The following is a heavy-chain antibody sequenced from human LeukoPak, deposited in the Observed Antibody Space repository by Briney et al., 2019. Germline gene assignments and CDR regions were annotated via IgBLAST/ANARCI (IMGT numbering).Heavy chain of an antibody. V-gene: IGHV4-30-4*01. CDR3: ARGWDDYGDEYYFDY. CDR2: IYYSGST. Sequence: SETLSLTCTVSGGSISSGGYYWSWIRQPPGKGLEWIGYIYYSGSTYYNPSLKSRVTISVDTSKNQFSLKLSSVTAADTAVYYCARGWDDYGDEYYFDYWGQGTLVTVSS. CDR1: GGSISSGGYY. D-gene: IGHD4-17*01. J-gene: IGHJ4*02.